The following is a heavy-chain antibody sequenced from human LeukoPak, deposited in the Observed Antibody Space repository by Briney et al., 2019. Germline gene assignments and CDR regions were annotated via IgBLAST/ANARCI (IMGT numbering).Heavy chain of an antibody. V-gene: IGHV3-21*01. Sequence: PGGSLRLSCAASGFTFSSYSMNWVRQAPGKGLEWVSSISSSSSYIYYADSVKGRFTISRDNAKNSLYLQMNSLRAEDTAVYYCAVYSSSWYRFDYWGQGTLVTVSS. CDR2: ISSSSSYI. J-gene: IGHJ4*02. D-gene: IGHD6-13*01. CDR3: AVYSSSWYRFDY. CDR1: GFTFSSYS.